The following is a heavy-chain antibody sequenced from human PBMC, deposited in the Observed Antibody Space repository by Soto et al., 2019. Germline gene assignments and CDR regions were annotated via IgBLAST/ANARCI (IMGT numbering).Heavy chain of an antibody. CDR3: AREGILGLFDAYDL. Sequence: HAQLVQSGAEVKKPGASVKVSCKASVFTSSGISWVRQAPGQRLEWMGLISTHNGNIIYAQNFQGRVIMTMDTSTTTVYMELRILRSADTAVYLWAREGILGLFDAYDLWGQGTMVNVSS. CDR2: ISTHNGNI. J-gene: IGHJ3*01. V-gene: IGHV1-18*04. CDR1: VFTSSG. D-gene: IGHD3-3*01.